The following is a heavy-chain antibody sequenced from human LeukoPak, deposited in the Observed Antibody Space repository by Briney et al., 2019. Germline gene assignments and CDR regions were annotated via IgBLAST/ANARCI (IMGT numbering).Heavy chain of an antibody. CDR3: AHRGYSPRHLLLWFGELPGAFDI. D-gene: IGHD3-10*01. J-gene: IGHJ3*02. CDR2: IYWDDDK. Sequence: VSGPTLVNPTQTLTLTCTFSGFSLSTSGVGVGWIRQPPGKALEWLALIYWDDDKRYSPSLKSRLTITKDTSKNQVVLTMTNMDPVDTATYYFAHRGYSPRHLLLWFGELPGAFDIWGQGTMVTVSS. V-gene: IGHV2-5*02. CDR1: GFSLSTSGVG.